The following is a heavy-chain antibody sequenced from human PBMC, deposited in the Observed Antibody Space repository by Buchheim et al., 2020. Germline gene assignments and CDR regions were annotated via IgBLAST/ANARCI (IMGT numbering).Heavy chain of an antibody. CDR3: ARGVAAAGRGSENYYYYYGMDV. CDR1: GGTFSSYA. J-gene: IGHJ6*02. CDR2: IIPIFGTA. Sequence: QVQLVQSGAEVKKPGSSVKVSCKASGGTFSSYAISWVRQAPGQGLEWMGGIIPIFGTANYAQKFQGRVTITADKSTSKGYMELSSLRSEDTAVYYCARGVAAAGRGSENYYYYYGMDVWGQGTT. V-gene: IGHV1-69*06. D-gene: IGHD6-13*01.